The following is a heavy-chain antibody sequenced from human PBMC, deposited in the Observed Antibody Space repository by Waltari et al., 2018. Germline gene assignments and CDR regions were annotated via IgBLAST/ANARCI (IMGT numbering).Heavy chain of an antibody. V-gene: IGHV3-66*02. J-gene: IGHJ4*02. CDR3: AREWAGFGDYGIDY. D-gene: IGHD4-17*01. Sequence: EVQLVESGGGLVQPGGSLRLSCAASGFAVSSHYMSWVRQAPRKGLGWISVIYAGGSTYYADSVKGRFTISRDNSKNMLFLQMNSLRPEDTAMYFCAREWAGFGDYGIDYWGQGSLVTVSS. CDR1: GFAVSSHY. CDR2: IYAGGST.